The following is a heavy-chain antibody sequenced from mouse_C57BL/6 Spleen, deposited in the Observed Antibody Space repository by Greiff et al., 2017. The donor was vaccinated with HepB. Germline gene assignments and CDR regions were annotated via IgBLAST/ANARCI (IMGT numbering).Heavy chain of an antibody. Sequence: EVQLVESGGGLVKPGGSLKLSCAASGFTFSSYAMSWVRQTPEKRLEWVATISDGGSYTYYPDNVKGRFTISRDNAKNNLYLQMSHLKSEDTAMYYWASDQGGYCSFAYWGQGTLVTVSA. V-gene: IGHV5-4*01. J-gene: IGHJ3*01. CDR1: GFTFSSYA. D-gene: IGHD2-3*01. CDR2: ISDGGSYT. CDR3: ASDQGGYCSFAY.